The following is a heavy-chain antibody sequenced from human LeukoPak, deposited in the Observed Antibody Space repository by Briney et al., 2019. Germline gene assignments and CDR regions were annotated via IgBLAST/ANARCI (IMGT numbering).Heavy chain of an antibody. CDR2: IYYSGST. CDR3: ARLEYCSSTSCPNNWFDP. V-gene: IGHV4-39*01. J-gene: IGHJ5*02. D-gene: IGHD2-2*01. CDR1: GGSFSSYY. Sequence: SETLSLTCAVYGGSFSSYYWGWIRQPPGKGLEWIGSIYYSGSTYYNPSLKSRVTISVDTSKNQFSLKLSSVTAADTAVYYCARLEYCSSTSCPNNWFDPWGQGTLVTVSS.